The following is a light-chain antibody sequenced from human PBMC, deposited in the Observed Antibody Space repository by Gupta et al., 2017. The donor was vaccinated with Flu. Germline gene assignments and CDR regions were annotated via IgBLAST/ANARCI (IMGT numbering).Light chain of an antibody. V-gene: IGKV3-20*01. Sequence: GTLSLSPGEAGPPSCRASQSRSHKALAWYQKKPGQTPRIHVYGASDRATGITDRVSGSGSGTDFTISISRLEAEDFEVYYCQRVWSSAYTFGQGSKLEIK. CDR2: GAS. J-gene: IGKJ2*01. CDR1: QSRSHKA. CDR3: QRVWSSAYT.